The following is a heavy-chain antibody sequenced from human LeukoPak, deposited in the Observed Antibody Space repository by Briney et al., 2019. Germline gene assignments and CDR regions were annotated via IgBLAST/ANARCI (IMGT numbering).Heavy chain of an antibody. CDR3: ATLVPAARWFDP. CDR2: IIPIFGTA. CDR1: GGTFSSYA. V-gene: IGHV1-69*01. D-gene: IGHD2-2*01. Sequence: SVKVSCKASGGTFSSYAISWVRQAPGQGLEWMGGIIPIFGTANYAQKFQGRVTITADESTSTAYMELSSLRSEDTAVYYCATLVPAARWFDPWGRGTLVTVSS. J-gene: IGHJ5*02.